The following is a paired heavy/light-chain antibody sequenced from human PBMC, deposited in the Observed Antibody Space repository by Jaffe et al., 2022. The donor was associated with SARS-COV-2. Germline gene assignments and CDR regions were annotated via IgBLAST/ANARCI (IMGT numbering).Heavy chain of an antibody. CDR3: ARDSGTCHSNTCHHFDY. J-gene: IGHJ4*01. CDR1: GFSFSSYE. Sequence: EVQLAESGGGLVQPGGSLRLSCTASGFSFSSYEMNWVRQAPGKGLEWVSYIATSGSPIYYADSVKGRFTISRDNAKNSLYLQMTSLRAEDTAIYYCARDSGTCHSNTCHHFDYWGHGTLVTVSS. D-gene: IGHD2-2*01. CDR2: IATSGSPI. V-gene: IGHV3-48*03.
Light chain of an antibody. V-gene: IGKV1-39*01. Sequence: DIQMTQSPYSLSASVGDRVTITCRASQNIRTHLNWYQQKPGKAPKLLIYDASSLESGVPSRFSGSGSGTDFTLSISGLQPEDLAAYYCQQSYSPPYSFGQGTKLEIK. J-gene: IGKJ2*03. CDR1: QNIRTH. CDR3: QQSYSPPYS. CDR2: DAS.